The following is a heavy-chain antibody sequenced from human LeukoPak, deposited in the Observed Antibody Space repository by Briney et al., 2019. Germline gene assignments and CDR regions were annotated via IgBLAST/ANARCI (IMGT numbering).Heavy chain of an antibody. CDR3: ARDRREAMVRGVIITGDYYYYYMDV. J-gene: IGHJ6*03. CDR2: IYSGGST. Sequence: SGGSLRLSCAASGFTVSSNYMSWVRQAPGKGLEWVSVIYSGGSTYYADSVKGRFTISRDNSKNTLYLQMNSLRAEDTAVYYCARDRREAMVRGVIITGDYYYYYMDVWGKGTTVTVSS. D-gene: IGHD3-10*01. V-gene: IGHV3-66*01. CDR1: GFTVSSNY.